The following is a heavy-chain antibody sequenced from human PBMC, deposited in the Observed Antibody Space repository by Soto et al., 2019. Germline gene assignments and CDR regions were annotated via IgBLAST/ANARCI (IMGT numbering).Heavy chain of an antibody. CDR2: IYTSGST. J-gene: IGHJ5*02. V-gene: IGHV4-4*07. Sequence: SETLSLTCTVSGGSISSYYWSWIRQPAGKGLEWIGRIYTSGSTNYNPSLKSRVTMSVDTSKNQFSLKLSSVTAADTAVYYCAKAKGIKDRRITMANGWFDPWGQGTLVTVSS. CDR1: GGSISSYY. D-gene: IGHD3-10*01. CDR3: AKAKGIKDRRITMANGWFDP.